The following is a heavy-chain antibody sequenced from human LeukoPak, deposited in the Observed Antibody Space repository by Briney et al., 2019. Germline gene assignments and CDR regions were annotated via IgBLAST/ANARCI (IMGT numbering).Heavy chain of an antibody. CDR1: GFTFSIYS. D-gene: IGHD2-8*02. V-gene: IGHV3-21*01. Sequence: GGSLRLSCAASGFTFSIYSMNWVRQAPGKGLEWVASISSRSIYIYYADSVRGRFTISRDNAKNSLYLQMNSLTAEDTAVYFCSRDLDCTVTTCFDGDDGFDTWGQGAMVTVSS. CDR3: SRDLDCTVTTCFDGDDGFDT. CDR2: ISSRSIYI. J-gene: IGHJ3*02.